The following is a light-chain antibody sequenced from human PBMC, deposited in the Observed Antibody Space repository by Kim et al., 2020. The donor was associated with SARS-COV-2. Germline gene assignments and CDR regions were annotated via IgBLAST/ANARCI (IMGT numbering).Light chain of an antibody. CDR1: QSVRTY. V-gene: IGKV3-11*01. CDR2: DAS. J-gene: IGKJ4*01. Sequence: VSAGERATISCRASQSVRTYLAWYQQGPGQAPRLLIYDASNRDTGIPARFSGSGSGTDFTLTISSLEPEDFAVYYCQQRGDWPPTFGGGTKVDIK. CDR3: QQRGDWPPT.